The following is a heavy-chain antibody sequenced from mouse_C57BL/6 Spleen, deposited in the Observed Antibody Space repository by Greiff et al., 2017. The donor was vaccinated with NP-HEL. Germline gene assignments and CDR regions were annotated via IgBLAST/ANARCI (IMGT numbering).Heavy chain of an antibody. CDR1: GYAFASYW. CDR3: AILYGGDGGLAY. CDR2: INPGDSDT. Sequence: VQLQESGAELVKPGASVKLSCKASGYAFASYWMNWVKRRPGQGLGWMGKINPGDSDTNYNGKFKGKSTLTADKSSSTAYMQLSSLTSEDSAVYFCAILYGGDGGLAYWGQGTLVTVSA. D-gene: IGHD1-1*02. J-gene: IGHJ3*01. V-gene: IGHV1-80*01.